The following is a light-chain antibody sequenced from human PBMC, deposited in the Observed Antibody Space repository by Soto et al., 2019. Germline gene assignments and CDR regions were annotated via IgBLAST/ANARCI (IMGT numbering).Light chain of an antibody. V-gene: IGKV1-5*03. CDR3: HQSLSYQGT. J-gene: IGKJ1*01. Sequence: EIRMTQSPATVSASVRYRVTITCRSSHSINLCLAFYQHRPGNAEKLLIFKTYSLEIGVPSRFSGSGSGTEFTLTISALQPDDFRSYYCHQSLSYQGTFGQRTKAAIK. CDR1: HSINLC. CDR2: KTY.